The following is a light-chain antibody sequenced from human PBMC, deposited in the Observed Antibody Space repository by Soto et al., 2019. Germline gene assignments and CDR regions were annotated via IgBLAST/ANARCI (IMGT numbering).Light chain of an antibody. CDR3: QHYKDYSWT. V-gene: IGKV1-5*03. CDR2: TTS. Sequence: DIHLTQSPSTLSASVGDKITITSRASQGISRWLAGYQQKPGKAPKLLIYTTSSLESGVPSRFSGSGSGTEFTLTISSLQPDDFATYYCQHYKDYSWTFGQGTKVEIK. J-gene: IGKJ1*01. CDR1: QGISRW.